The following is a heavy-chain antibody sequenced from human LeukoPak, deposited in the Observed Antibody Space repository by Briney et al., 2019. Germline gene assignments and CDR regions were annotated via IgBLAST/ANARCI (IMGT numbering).Heavy chain of an antibody. CDR1: GYTFTSYD. J-gene: IGHJ6*02. V-gene: IGHV1-8*01. D-gene: IGHD2-2*01. CDR3: ARHPSIVVVPAAPLLQGMDV. Sequence: ASVKVSCKASGYTFTSYDINWVRQATGQGLEWMGWMNPNSGNTGYAQKFQGRVTMTRNTSISTAYMELGSLRSEDTAVYYCARHPSIVVVPAAPLLQGMDVWGQGTTVTVSS. CDR2: MNPNSGNT.